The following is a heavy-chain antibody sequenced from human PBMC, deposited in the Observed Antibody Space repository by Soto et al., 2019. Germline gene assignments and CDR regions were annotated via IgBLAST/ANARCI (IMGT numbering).Heavy chain of an antibody. V-gene: IGHV1-3*01. CDR1: GYTFTTYA. J-gene: IGHJ6*02. D-gene: IGHD1-26*01. Sequence: QVHLVQSGAEVKKPGASVKVSCKASGYTFTTYALHWVRQAPGQRPEWMGLINPASGHTKYSKKFQDRVTITRDTSASTGYMELSSLRSEDTAVYYCGRSVVGATGEILYNAMDVWGQGTTVTVSS. CDR3: GRSVVGATGEILYNAMDV. CDR2: INPASGHT.